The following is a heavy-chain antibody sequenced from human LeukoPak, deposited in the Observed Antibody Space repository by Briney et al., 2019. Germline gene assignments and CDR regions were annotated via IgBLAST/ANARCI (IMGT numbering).Heavy chain of an antibody. Sequence: HPGGSLRLSCAASGFTFSSYWMSWVRQAPGKGLEWVANIKQDGSEKYYVDSVKGRFTISRDNAKNSLYLQMNSLRAEDTAVYSCARGAPYDFWSGYYDALIYYYAMDVWGQGTTVTVSS. J-gene: IGHJ6*02. CDR3: ARGAPYDFWSGYYDALIYYYAMDV. CDR2: IKQDGSEK. V-gene: IGHV3-7*01. D-gene: IGHD3-3*01. CDR1: GFTFSSYW.